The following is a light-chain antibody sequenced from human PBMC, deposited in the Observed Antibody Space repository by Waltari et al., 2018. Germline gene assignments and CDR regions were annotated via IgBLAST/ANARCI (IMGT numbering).Light chain of an antibody. CDR1: QGISSA. J-gene: IGKJ5*01. CDR3: QQLHSYPIT. CDR2: DAS. Sequence: AIHLTQSPSSLSASVGDRITITCRASQGISSALAWYQQKPGESPKFLIYDASSLQIGVPSRFSGSASGTDFTLPITSLQPEDFATYYCQQLHSYPITFGQGTRLEIK. V-gene: IGKV1-13*02.